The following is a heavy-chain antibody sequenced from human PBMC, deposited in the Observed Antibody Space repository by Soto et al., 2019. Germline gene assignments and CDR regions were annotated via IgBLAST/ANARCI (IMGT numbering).Heavy chain of an antibody. CDR3: ARAVYSSSRIFIRSTREAYGMDV. Sequence: ETLSLTCTVSGGSISSYYWSWIRQPPGKGLEWIGYIYYSGSTNYNPSLKSRVTISVDTSKNQFSLKLSSVTAADTAVYYCARAVYSSSRIFIRSTREAYGMDVWGPGTTVTVSS. D-gene: IGHD6-13*01. J-gene: IGHJ6*02. CDR2: IYYSGST. V-gene: IGHV4-59*01. CDR1: GGSISSYY.